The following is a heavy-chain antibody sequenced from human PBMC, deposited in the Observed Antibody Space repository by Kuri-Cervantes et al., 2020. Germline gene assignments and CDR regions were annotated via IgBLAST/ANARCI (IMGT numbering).Heavy chain of an antibody. V-gene: IGHV3-23*01. J-gene: IGHJ6*03. CDR2: ITDTGTKT. D-gene: IGHD5-12*01. CDR3: ARDRVIVATGHYYYMGV. CDR1: GFTFSSCA. Sequence: GGSLRLSCAASGFTFSSCAMSWVRQAPGRGLEWVSAITDTGTKTYYADSVKGRFTISRDNSKNTLYMQMNSLRAEDTAVYYCARDRVIVATGHYYYMGVWGKGTTVTVSS.